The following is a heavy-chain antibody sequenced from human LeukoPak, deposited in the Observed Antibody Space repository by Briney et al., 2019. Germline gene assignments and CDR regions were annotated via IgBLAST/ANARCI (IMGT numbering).Heavy chain of an antibody. V-gene: IGHV4-34*01. D-gene: IGHD6-13*01. CDR3: ARSSSPNWFDP. CDR1: GGSLSDYY. J-gene: IGHJ5*02. CDR2: IYHSGST. Sequence: SETLSLTWGVYGGSLSDYYWGWIRQPPGKGLEWIGSIYHSGSTYYNPSLKSRVTISVDTSKNQFSLKLNSVTAADTAVYYCARSSSPNWFDPWGQGTLVTVSS.